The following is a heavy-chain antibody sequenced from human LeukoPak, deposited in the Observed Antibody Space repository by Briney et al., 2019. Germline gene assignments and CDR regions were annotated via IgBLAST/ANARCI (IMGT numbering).Heavy chain of an antibody. Sequence: PGGSLRLSCAASGFTVSSNYMSWVRQAPGKGLEWVSVIYSGGSTYYADSVKGRFTISRDNSKNTLYLQMNSLRAEDTAVHYCARDRYDSSGYYLAFDYWGQGTLVTVSS. J-gene: IGHJ4*02. CDR1: GFTVSSNY. D-gene: IGHD3-22*01. CDR3: ARDRYDSSGYYLAFDY. CDR2: IYSGGST. V-gene: IGHV3-66*02.